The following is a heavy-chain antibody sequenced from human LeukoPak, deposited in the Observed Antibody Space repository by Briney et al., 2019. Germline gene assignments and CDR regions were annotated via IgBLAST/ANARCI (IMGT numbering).Heavy chain of an antibody. V-gene: IGHV1-2*02. CDR3: ARDPAAAGRHGMYV. Sequence: ASVKDSCKASGFSFTAYYLHWVRRAPGQGFEWMGWINPNTGGRKYAQKFQDRVTMTMDTSISIAYMEVSSLTFDDTAVYYCARDPAAAGRHGMYVWGQGTTVTVSS. D-gene: IGHD6-25*01. CDR2: INPNTGGR. CDR1: GFSFTAYY. J-gene: IGHJ6*02.